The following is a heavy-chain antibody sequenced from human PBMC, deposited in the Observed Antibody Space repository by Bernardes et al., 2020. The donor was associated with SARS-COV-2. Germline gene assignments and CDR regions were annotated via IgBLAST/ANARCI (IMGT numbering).Heavy chain of an antibody. D-gene: IGHD1-20*01. CDR1: GFTFGSYW. J-gene: IGHJ4*02. Sequence: GSLRLSCAASGFTFGSYWLYWVRQAPGKGLMWVSLINPDGTTTNYVDSVRGRFTISRDNAKNTLYLQMNSLRAEDTAVYYCARDNNLNFDYWGQGALVTVSS. CDR3: ARDNNLNFDY. V-gene: IGHV3-74*01. CDR2: INPDGTTT.